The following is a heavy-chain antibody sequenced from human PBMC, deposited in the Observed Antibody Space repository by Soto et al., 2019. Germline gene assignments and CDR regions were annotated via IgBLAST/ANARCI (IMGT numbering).Heavy chain of an antibody. CDR1: GFTFSSYG. D-gene: IGHD3-10*01. V-gene: IGHV3-23*01. J-gene: IGHJ5*02. CDR3: PQTRGLLWFGELRP. CDR2: FSGSDGNT. Sequence: EVQLLESGGGLVQPGGSLRLSCAASGFTFSSYGMVWVRQAPGKGLEWVSGFSGSDGNTHYAESVKGRFTISRDIGKNTHQLHMNNLRVEDTAVYYCPQTRGLLWFGELRPWGQGTLVTVSS.